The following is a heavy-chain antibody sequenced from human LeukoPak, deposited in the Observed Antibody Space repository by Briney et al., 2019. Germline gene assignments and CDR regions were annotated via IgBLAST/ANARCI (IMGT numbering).Heavy chain of an antibody. D-gene: IGHD1-14*01. CDR3: ARLTPHDAFDI. J-gene: IGHJ3*02. CDR1: GGSISGYY. CDR2: VYSSGST. Sequence: SETLSLTCTVSGGSISGYYWSWIRQPAGKGLEWIGRVYSSGSTNYNPSLKSRVTLSVDTSKNQFSLKLNSVTAADTAVYYCARLTPHDAFDIWGQGTMVTVSS. V-gene: IGHV4-4*07.